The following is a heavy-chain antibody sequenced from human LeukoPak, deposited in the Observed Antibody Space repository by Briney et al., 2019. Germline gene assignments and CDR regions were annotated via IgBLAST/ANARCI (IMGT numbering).Heavy chain of an antibody. CDR3: ARDRHPYYYDSSGYFDY. Sequence: ASVKVSCKASGYTFTGYYMHWVRQAPGQGLEWMGWINPNSGGTNYAQKFQGRVTMTRVTSISTAYMELSRLRSDDTAVYYCARDRHPYYYDSSGYFDYWGQGTLVTVSS. J-gene: IGHJ4*02. CDR1: GYTFTGYY. V-gene: IGHV1-2*02. CDR2: INPNSGGT. D-gene: IGHD3-22*01.